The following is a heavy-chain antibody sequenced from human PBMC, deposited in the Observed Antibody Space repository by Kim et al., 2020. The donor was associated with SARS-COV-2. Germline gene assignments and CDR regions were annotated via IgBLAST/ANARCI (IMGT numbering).Heavy chain of an antibody. CDR1: GGTFSSYA. J-gene: IGHJ4*02. CDR2: IIPIFGTA. CDR3: ARAGKGGSYGDY. V-gene: IGHV1-69*13. Sequence: SVKVSCKASGGTFSSYAISWVRQAPGQGLEWMGGIIPIFGTANYAQKFQGRVTITADESTSTAYMELSSLRSEDTAVYYCARAGKGGSYGDYWGQGTLVTVSS. D-gene: IGHD1-26*01.